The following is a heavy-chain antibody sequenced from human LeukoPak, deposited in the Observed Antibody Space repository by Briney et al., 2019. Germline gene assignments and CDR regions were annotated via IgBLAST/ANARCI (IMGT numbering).Heavy chain of an antibody. Sequence: PGRSLRLSCAASGLTFAHAWMSWVRQSPGKGLEWVGRIKSKSDGGTPGYAAPAKGRFTTSRDDSKNTVFLQMNSLKTEDTAVYYCTTEPIDYFDTSGYFDYWGQGTLVTVSS. V-gene: IGHV3-15*01. CDR1: GLTFAHAW. D-gene: IGHD3-22*01. J-gene: IGHJ4*02. CDR2: IKSKSDGGTP. CDR3: TTEPIDYFDTSGYFDY.